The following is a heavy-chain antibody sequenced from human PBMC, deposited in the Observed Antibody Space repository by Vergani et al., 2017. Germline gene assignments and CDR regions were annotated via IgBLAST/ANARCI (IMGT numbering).Heavy chain of an antibody. CDR3: TKGSVYYHDSAGHGYDPYTGFDL. D-gene: IGHD5-12*01. V-gene: IGHV3-9*01. Sequence: EVDLVESGGGLAQPGGSLRLSCEASGITFWKFGMHWVRQGPGKGLEWVSGISWNSGAVDYADSVRGRFTISRDNAKNSLFLEMNSLRFEDTAVYFCTKGSVYYHDSAGHGYDPYTGFDLCGEGTLVTVSS. J-gene: IGHJ3*01. CDR2: ISWNSGAV. CDR1: GITFWKFG.